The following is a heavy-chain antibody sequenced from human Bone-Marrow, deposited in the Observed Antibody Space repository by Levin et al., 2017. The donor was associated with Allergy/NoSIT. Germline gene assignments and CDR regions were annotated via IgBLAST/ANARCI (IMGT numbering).Heavy chain of an antibody. V-gene: IGHV4-39*01. D-gene: IGHD3-22*01. CDR3: ARLPGESYYDSSGPKSYYYYGMDV. J-gene: IGHJ6*02. CDR2: IYYSGST. CDR1: GGSISSNHYF. Sequence: SQTLSLTCTVSGGSISSNHYFCGWVRQPPGKGLEWIGSIYYSGSTYYNPSLKSRVSISVDTSKNEFSLKLSSVTAADTAVYYCARLPGESYYDSSGPKSYYYYGMDVWGQGTAVTVSS.